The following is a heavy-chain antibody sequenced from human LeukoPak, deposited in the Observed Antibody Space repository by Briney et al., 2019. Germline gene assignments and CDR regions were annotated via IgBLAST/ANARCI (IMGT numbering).Heavy chain of an antibody. J-gene: IGHJ4*02. V-gene: IGHV4-59*08. CDR3: ARWYYSGGAFDY. D-gene: IGHD6-19*01. CDR1: GGTISSYY. Sequence: PSETLSLMCTVSGGTISSYYGNWIRQPRGRGLEWIGYIHDSGSTKYNPTLKSRVTISVKTPEKQSSLKLSSVTAADTAVYYCARWYYSGGAFDYWGQGTLVTGSS. CDR2: IHDSGST.